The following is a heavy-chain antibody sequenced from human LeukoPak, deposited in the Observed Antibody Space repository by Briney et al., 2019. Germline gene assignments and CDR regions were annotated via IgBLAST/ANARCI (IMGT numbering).Heavy chain of an antibody. Sequence: ASVKVSCKASGYTFTSYYMHWVRQAPGQGLEWMGIINPSGGSTSYAQKFQGRVTTTRDTSTSTVYMELSSLRSEDTAVYYCAREGEMADYTGASIPPHDAFDIWGQGTMVTVSS. CDR2: INPSGGST. V-gene: IGHV1-46*01. CDR1: GYTFTSYY. D-gene: IGHD5-24*01. J-gene: IGHJ3*02. CDR3: AREGEMADYTGASIPPHDAFDI.